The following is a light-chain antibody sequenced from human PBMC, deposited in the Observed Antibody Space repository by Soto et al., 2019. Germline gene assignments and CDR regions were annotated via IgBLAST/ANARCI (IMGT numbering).Light chain of an antibody. CDR3: HQYNKWPLT. Sequence: EIVMTQSPATLSVSQGERATLSCRASESVSSNLAWYQQKPGQAPRLLIYSASARATGIPARFSGSGSGTEFTLTISSLQSEDFAVYYCHQYNKWPLTFGGGTKVEIK. V-gene: IGKV3-15*01. CDR2: SAS. J-gene: IGKJ4*01. CDR1: ESVSSN.